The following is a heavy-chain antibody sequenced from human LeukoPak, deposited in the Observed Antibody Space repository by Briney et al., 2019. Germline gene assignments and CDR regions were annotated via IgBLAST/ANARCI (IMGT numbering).Heavy chain of an antibody. CDR1: GGSISTYF. CDR3: ARAPVEGTNCLEYFDY. CDR2: INHSGST. D-gene: IGHD2-2*01. J-gene: IGHJ4*02. Sequence: SETLSLTCTVSGGSISTYFWTWIRQFPGKGLERIGEINHSGSTNYNPSLKSRVTISVDTSKNQFSLKLSSVTAADTAVYYCARAPVEGTNCLEYFDYWGQGTLVTVSS. V-gene: IGHV4-34*01.